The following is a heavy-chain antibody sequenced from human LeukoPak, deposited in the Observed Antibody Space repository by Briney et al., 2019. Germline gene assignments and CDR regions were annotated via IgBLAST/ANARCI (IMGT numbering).Heavy chain of an antibody. V-gene: IGHV4-34*01. Sequence: SETLSLTCAVYGGSFSGYYWSWIRQPPGKGLEWIGEINHSGSTNYNPSLKSRFTISLNTSKNQFSLKLSSVTASDTAVYYCARVGTRHSSSSVDYWGQGTLVTVSS. CDR3: ARVGTRHSSSSVDY. CDR1: GGSFSGYY. J-gene: IGHJ4*02. CDR2: INHSGST. D-gene: IGHD6-6*01.